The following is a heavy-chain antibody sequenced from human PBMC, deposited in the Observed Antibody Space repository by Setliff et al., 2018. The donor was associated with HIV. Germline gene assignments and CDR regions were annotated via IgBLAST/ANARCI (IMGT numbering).Heavy chain of an antibody. Sequence: ASVKVSCKASGYTFTSYYMHWVRQAPGQGLEWMGIINPSGGSTSYAQKFQGRVTMTRNTSISTAYMELSSLRSEDTAVYYCARAVSEWRQWLVLEWFDPWGQGTLVTVSS. J-gene: IGHJ5*02. CDR2: INPSGGST. CDR3: ARAVSEWRQWLVLEWFDP. V-gene: IGHV1-46*01. CDR1: GYTFTSYY. D-gene: IGHD6-19*01.